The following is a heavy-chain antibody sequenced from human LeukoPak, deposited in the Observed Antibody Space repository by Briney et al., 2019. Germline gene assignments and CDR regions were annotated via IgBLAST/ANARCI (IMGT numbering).Heavy chain of an antibody. J-gene: IGHJ4*02. CDR3: ARASGSYYDFDY. CDR2: IGVAGDT. D-gene: IGHD3-10*01. V-gene: IGHV3-13*04. CDR1: GFTFSSYD. Sequence: PGGSLRLSCAASGFTFSSYDLHWVRQATGKGLEWVSAIGVAGDTHYPDSVKGRFTISRENAKNSLYLQMNSLRAGDTAVYYCARASGSYYDFDYWGQGTLVTVSS.